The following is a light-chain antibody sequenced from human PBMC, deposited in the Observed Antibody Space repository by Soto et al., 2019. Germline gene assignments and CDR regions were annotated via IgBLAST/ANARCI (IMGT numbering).Light chain of an antibody. J-gene: IGLJ2*01. CDR1: SPNIGAGYD. CDR3: QSYDSSLYVV. Sequence: QPVLTQPPSVSGAPGQRVTISCTGSSPNIGAGYDVHWYQQLPGAAPKLLIYGSTNRPSGVPDRFSGSKSGTSASLAITGLQAEDEADYYCQSYDSSLYVVFGGGTKLTVL. V-gene: IGLV1-40*01. CDR2: GST.